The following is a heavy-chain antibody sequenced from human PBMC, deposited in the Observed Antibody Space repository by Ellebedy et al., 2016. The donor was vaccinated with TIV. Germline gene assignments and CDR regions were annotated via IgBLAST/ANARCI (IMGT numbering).Heavy chain of an antibody. V-gene: IGHV4-31*03. D-gene: IGHD4-17*01. Sequence: SETLSLTCTVSGDSISDGGYYWGWIRQHPGTGLEWVGHIYYSGRTYYNPSLKSRLTISVDMAKNQFSLKLTSVTAADTAVYYCVRDYHDYGVDAFDIWGQGTMLTVSS. CDR1: GDSISDGGYY. CDR2: IYYSGRT. J-gene: IGHJ3*02. CDR3: VRDYHDYGVDAFDI.